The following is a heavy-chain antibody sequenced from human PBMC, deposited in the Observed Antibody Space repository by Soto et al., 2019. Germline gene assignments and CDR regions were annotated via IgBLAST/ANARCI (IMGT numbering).Heavy chain of an antibody. CDR3: SRGGSSGLAY. CDR1: GFALSSYW. D-gene: IGHD2-15*01. J-gene: IGHJ4*02. V-gene: IGHV3-74*01. CDR2: INNDGRTT. Sequence: EVQLVESGGGLIQPGGSLRLSCAASGFALSSYWMNWVRQSPGKGLVWVSHINNDGRTTNYANSVKGRFTISRDIAKNSLFLQLNSLRAEDTGIHYCSRGGSSGLAYWGQGTLVTVSS.